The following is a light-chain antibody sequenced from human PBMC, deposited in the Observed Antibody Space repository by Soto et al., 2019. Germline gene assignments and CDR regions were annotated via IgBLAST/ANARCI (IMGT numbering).Light chain of an antibody. CDR2: EGT. CDR1: SSNVGSYNL. Sequence: QSALTQPASVSGSPGQSITISCTGTSSNVGSYNLVSWYQQHPGKAPKLVIYEGTKRPSGVSNRFSGSKSGNTASLTISGVQAEDEADYYCCSYAGSSTFYVFGSGTKVTVL. J-gene: IGLJ1*01. CDR3: CSYAGSSTFYV. V-gene: IGLV2-23*01.